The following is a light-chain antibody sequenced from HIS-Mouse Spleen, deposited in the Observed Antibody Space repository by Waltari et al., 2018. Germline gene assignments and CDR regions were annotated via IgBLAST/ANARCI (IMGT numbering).Light chain of an antibody. CDR3: CSYAGSSKGV. Sequence: QSALTQPASVSGSPGQSITISCTGTSSDVGSYNLVSEYQQPPGKAPKLMIYEGSKRPSGVSNRFSGSKSGNTASLTISGLQAEDEADYYCCSYAGSSKGVFGGGTKLTVL. V-gene: IGLV2-23*01. J-gene: IGLJ3*02. CDR2: EGS. CDR1: SSDVGSYNL.